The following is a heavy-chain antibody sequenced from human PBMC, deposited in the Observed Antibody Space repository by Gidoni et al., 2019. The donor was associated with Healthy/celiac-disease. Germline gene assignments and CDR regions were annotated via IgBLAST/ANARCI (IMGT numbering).Heavy chain of an antibody. Sequence: QVQLVESGGGVVQPGRSLRLSCAASGLTFSSYGMHWVRQAPGKGLEWVAVIWYDGSNKYYADSVKGRFTISRDNSKNTLYLQMNSLRAEDTAVYYCARGGAVTTPLDYWGQGTLVTVSS. J-gene: IGHJ4*02. CDR2: IWYDGSNK. D-gene: IGHD4-4*01. CDR3: ARGGAVTTPLDY. CDR1: GLTFSSYG. V-gene: IGHV3-33*01.